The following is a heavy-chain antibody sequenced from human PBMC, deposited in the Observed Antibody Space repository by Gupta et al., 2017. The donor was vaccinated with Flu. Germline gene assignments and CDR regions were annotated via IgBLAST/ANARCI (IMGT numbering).Heavy chain of an antibody. CDR2: IYPSGST. J-gene: IGHJ4*02. Sequence: QVQLQESGPGLVQPSQTLSLTCTVSGGSISRGSYYWNWMRQPAGKGLEWIGRIYPSGSTNYNPALKSRITISVDTSKKQFSLELRSVTAADTAMYYCARGVVPAATLDYWGRGTLVTVSS. CDR1: GGSISRGSYY. V-gene: IGHV4-61*02. D-gene: IGHD2-2*01. CDR3: ARGVVPAATLDY.